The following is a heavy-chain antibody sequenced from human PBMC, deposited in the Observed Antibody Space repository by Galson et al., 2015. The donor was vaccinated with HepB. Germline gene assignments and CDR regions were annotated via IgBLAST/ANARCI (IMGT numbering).Heavy chain of an antibody. J-gene: IGHJ6*02. CDR1: GGSISSYY. CDR3: ARGEAYYYGMDV. V-gene: IGHV4-59*01. Sequence: SETLSLTCTVSGGSISSYYWSWIRQPPGKGLEWIGYIYYSGSTNYNPSLKSRVTISVDTSKNQFSLKLSSVTAADTAVYYCARGEAYYYGMDVWGQGTTVTVSS. CDR2: IYYSGST.